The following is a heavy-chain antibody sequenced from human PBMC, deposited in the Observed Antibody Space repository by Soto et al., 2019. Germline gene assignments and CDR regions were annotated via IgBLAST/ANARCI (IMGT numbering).Heavy chain of an antibody. V-gene: IGHV4-61*01. D-gene: IGHD5-12*01. CDR3: ARDPGYSGYDSLGYDY. CDR1: GGSVSSGSYY. J-gene: IGHJ4*02. CDR2: IYYSGST. Sequence: QVQLQESGPGLVKPSETLSLTCTVSGGSVSSGSYYWSWIRQPPGKGLEWIGYIYYSGSTNYNPSLTSRVTISVDTSKNQFSLKLSSVTAADTAVYYCARDPGYSGYDSLGYDYWGQGTLVTVSS.